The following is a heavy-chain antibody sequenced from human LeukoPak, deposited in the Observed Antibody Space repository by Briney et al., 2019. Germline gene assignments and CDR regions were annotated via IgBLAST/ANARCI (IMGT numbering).Heavy chain of an antibody. CDR1: GFTFSSYW. D-gene: IGHD2-15*01. CDR2: ISPDGSSV. J-gene: IGHJ3*02. CDR3: ARDCSSSAFDI. V-gene: IGHV3-74*01. Sequence: GGSLRLSCAASGFTFSSYWMHWVRQAPGKGLVWVSRISPDGSSVIYADSVKGRFTISRDNAKNTLYLQMNSLRADDTAVYFCARDCSSSAFDIWGHGTMVTVSS.